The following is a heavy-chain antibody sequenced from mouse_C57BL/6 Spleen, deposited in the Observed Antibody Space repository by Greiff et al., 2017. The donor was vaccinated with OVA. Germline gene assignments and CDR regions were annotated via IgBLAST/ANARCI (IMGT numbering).Heavy chain of an antibody. Sequence: QVQLQQSGAELVRPGASVKLSCKASGYTFTDYYINWVKQRPGQGLEWIARIYPGSGNTYYNEKFKGKATLTAEKSSSTAYMQLSSLTSEDSAVYFCARWAITKFFDYWGQGTTLTVSS. J-gene: IGHJ2*01. CDR3: ARWAITKFFDY. V-gene: IGHV1-76*01. CDR1: GYTFTDYY. CDR2: IYPGSGNT. D-gene: IGHD2-4*01.